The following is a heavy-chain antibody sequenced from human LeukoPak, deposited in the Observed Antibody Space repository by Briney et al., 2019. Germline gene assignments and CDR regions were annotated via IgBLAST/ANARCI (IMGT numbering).Heavy chain of an antibody. CDR3: ARRAAAGTSGWFDP. D-gene: IGHD6-13*01. J-gene: IGHJ5*02. CDR1: GYTFTSYG. CDR2: ISAYNGNT. V-gene: IGHV1-18*01. Sequence: ASVKVSCKASGYTFTSYGISWVRQAPGQGLEWMGWISAYNGNTNYTQKLQGRVTMTTDTSTSTAYMELRSLRSDDTAVYYCARRAAAGTSGWFDPWGQGTLVTVSS.